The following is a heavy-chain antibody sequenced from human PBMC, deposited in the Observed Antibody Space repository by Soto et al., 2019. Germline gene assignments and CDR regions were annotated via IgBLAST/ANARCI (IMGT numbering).Heavy chain of an antibody. J-gene: IGHJ4*02. CDR2: ISGSGGST. CDR3: AKIALSVTTPASPLYYFDY. V-gene: IGHV3-23*01. D-gene: IGHD4-17*01. CDR1: GFTFSSYA. Sequence: EVQLLESGGGLVQPGGSLRLSCAASGFTFSSYAMSWVRQAPGKGLEWVSAISGSGGSTYYADSVKGRFTISRDNSKNTLYLQMNSLRAEDTAVYYCAKIALSVTTPASPLYYFDYWGQGTLVTVSS.